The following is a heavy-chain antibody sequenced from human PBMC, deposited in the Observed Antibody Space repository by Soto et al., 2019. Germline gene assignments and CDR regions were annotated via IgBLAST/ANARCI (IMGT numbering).Heavy chain of an antibody. D-gene: IGHD6-25*01. J-gene: IGHJ5*02. CDR2: TKQDESEK. Sequence: EVQLVESGGGLVQPGGSLRLSCATSGFTFGDYWMSWVRQAPGKRLEWVANTKQDESEKYYVGSVKGRFTISRDNAKNSLYLQMNSLRAEDTAVYFCGREGDSGFLSWGQGTLVTVSS. CDR1: GFTFGDYW. V-gene: IGHV3-7*01. CDR3: GREGDSGFLS.